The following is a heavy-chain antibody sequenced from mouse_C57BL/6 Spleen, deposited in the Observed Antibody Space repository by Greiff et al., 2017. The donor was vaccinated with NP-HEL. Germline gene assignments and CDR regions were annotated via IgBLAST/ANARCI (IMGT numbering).Heavy chain of an antibody. CDR1: GYTFTSYW. Sequence: QVQLQQPGAELVRPGSSVKLSCKASGYTFTSYWMHWVKQRPIQGLDWIGNIDPSGSGTHYNQKFKDKATLTVDKSSSTAYMQLSSLTSEDSAVYDCARGDYYVSSMGWAYWGKGTLVTASA. D-gene: IGHD1-1*01. J-gene: IGHJ3*01. CDR3: ARGDYYVSSMGWAY. V-gene: IGHV1-52*01. CDR2: IDPSGSGT.